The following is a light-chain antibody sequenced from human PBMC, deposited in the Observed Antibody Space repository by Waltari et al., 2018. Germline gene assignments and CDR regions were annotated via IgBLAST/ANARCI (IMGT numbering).Light chain of an antibody. CDR1: QSVLYSSNNLNY. CDR2: WAS. Sequence: DIVMTQSPDSLAVSLCERATTNCKSSQSVLYSSNNLNYLAWYQQKPGQPPKLLIYWASTRESGVPDRFSGSGSGTDFTLTISSLQAEDVAVYYCQQFYSTPYTFGQGTKLEIK. CDR3: QQFYSTPYT. J-gene: IGKJ2*01. V-gene: IGKV4-1*01.